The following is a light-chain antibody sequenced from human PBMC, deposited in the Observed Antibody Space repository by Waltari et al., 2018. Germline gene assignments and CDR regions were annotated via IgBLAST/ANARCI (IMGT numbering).Light chain of an antibody. Sequence: QAVLTQPSSLSASPGASASLTCTLRSGINVGTYRIYWYQQKPGSPPQYLLRYKSDSDKQEGSGGASRCSGSKDASGNAGIVLISGLQSEDEADYYSMIWHSSARVIGGGTKLTVL. CDR1: SGINVGTYR. CDR2: YKSDSDK. J-gene: IGLJ3*02. V-gene: IGLV5-45*02. CDR3: MIWHSSARV.